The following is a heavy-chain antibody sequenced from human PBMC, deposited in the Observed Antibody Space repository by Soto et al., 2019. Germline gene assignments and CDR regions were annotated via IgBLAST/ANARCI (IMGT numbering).Heavy chain of an antibody. CDR1: GYIFTSYF. CDR3: ARRVDPEYLHAFDI. V-gene: IGHV5-51*01. D-gene: IGHD2-2*02. CDR2: IYPGDSDT. Sequence: GEALKISCKFSGYIFTSYFIFFVRQMPGKGLEWMGIIYPGDSDTRYSPSFQGQVTISADKSISTAYLQWSSLKASDTAMYYCARRVDPEYLHAFDIWGQGTMLNVSS. J-gene: IGHJ3*02.